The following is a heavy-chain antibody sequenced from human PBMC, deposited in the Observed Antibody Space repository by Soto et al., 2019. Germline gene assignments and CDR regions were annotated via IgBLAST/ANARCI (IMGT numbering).Heavy chain of an antibody. V-gene: IGHV4-39*01. CDR3: ARQTLSTGDWRSLWFDP. Sequence: QLQLQESGPGLVKPSETLSLTCTVSDGSISRSSYYWGWIRQPPGKGLEWIGNIHFSENTHYLPSLRSRVTISADMSKNQISLKVSSVTAADTGVYYCARQTLSTGDWRSLWFDPWGQGTRVTVSS. CDR2: IHFSENT. J-gene: IGHJ5*02. CDR1: DGSISRSSYY. D-gene: IGHD3-3*01.